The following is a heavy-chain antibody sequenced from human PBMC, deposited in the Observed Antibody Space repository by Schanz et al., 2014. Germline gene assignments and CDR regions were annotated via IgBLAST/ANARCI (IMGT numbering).Heavy chain of an antibody. CDR1: GGSFSGYY. CDR2: INQSGDT. J-gene: IGHJ4*02. Sequence: QVQLQQWGAGLLKPSETLSLTCAVSGGSFSGYYWSWIRQPPDTGLEWIGEINQSGDTNYNPSLKGRVPISVDTSNNQYPLKLRPVTAADTAVYYCARLYCSTPGCDVSPNGFAKDYWGQGTLVTVSS. V-gene: IGHV4-34*01. CDR3: ARLYCSTPGCDVSPNGFAKDY. D-gene: IGHD2-2*01.